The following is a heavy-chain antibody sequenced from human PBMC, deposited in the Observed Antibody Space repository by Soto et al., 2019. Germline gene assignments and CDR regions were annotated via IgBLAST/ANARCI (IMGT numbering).Heavy chain of an antibody. Sequence: QVQLVQSGAEVKKPGASVKVSCKASGYTFTNYGVGWVRQAPGQGLEWMGWISGYNGKTYYERKFQDRVTMTTDTSTGTAYMEVRSLRSDDTAVYHCARERPRQLVISYFFDYWGPGTLVTVSP. CDR2: ISGYNGKT. V-gene: IGHV1-18*01. D-gene: IGHD1-1*01. CDR3: ARERPRQLVISYFFDY. CDR1: GYTFTNYG. J-gene: IGHJ4*02.